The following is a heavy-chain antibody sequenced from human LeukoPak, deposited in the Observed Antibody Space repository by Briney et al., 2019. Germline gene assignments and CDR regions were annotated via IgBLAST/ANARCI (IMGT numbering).Heavy chain of an antibody. D-gene: IGHD2-8*01. CDR2: IYHSGST. V-gene: IGHV4-38-2*02. Sequence: SETLSLTCTVSGYSISSGYYWGWIRQPPGKGLEWIGSIYHSGSTYYNPSLKSRVTISVDTSKNQFSLKLSSVTAADTAVYYCAREGDIVLMVYAIFDAFDIWGQGKMVTVSS. J-gene: IGHJ3*02. CDR3: AREGDIVLMVYAIFDAFDI. CDR1: GYSISSGYY.